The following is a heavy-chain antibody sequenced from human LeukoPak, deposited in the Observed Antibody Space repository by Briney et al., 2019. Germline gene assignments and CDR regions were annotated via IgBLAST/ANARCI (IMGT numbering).Heavy chain of an antibody. CDR2: IYSGGNT. CDR1: GFTFSTHA. J-gene: IGHJ4*02. Sequence: PGGSLRLSCAASGFTFSTHAMSWVRQAPGRGLEWVSVIYSGGNTYYADSVKGRFTISRDNSKNTLYLQMNSLRADDTAVYYCARDSGTTVGYFDYWGQGTLVTVSS. D-gene: IGHD4-23*01. V-gene: IGHV3-66*01. CDR3: ARDSGTTVGYFDY.